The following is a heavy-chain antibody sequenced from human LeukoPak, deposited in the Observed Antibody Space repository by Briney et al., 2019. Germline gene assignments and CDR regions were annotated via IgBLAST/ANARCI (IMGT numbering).Heavy chain of an antibody. Sequence: ASVKVSCKASGYTFTSYAMHWVRQAPGQRLEWMGWINAGYGNTKYSQKFQGRVTITRDTSASTAYMELSSLRSEDTAVYYCARWYEISSGWYVGWFDPWGQGTLVTVSS. D-gene: IGHD6-19*01. V-gene: IGHV1-3*01. CDR2: INAGYGNT. CDR3: ARWYEISSGWYVGWFDP. J-gene: IGHJ5*02. CDR1: GYTFTSYA.